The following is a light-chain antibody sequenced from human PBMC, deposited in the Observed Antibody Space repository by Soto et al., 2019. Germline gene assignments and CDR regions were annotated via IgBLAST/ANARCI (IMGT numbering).Light chain of an antibody. J-gene: IGLJ1*01. V-gene: IGLV2-23*03. CDR1: SSDVGSYNL. Sequence: QSALTQPASVSGSPGQSITISCTGTSSDVGSYNLVSWYQQHPDKASKLMIYEGSKRPSGVSNRISDSKSGNTTSLTISWFLSEDEADYYCCSYAGSSTFDVFGTGTKVTVL. CDR2: EGS. CDR3: CSYAGSSTFDV.